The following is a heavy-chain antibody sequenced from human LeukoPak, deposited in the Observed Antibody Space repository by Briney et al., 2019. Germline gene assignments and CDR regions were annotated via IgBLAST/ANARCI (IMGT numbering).Heavy chain of an antibody. V-gene: IGHV3-21*01. CDR2: ISSSSSFL. Sequence: GGSLRLSCAASGFTFSSYSMNWVRQAPGKGLEWVSSISSSSSFLYYADSVKGRFTISRDNAKNSLYLQMNSLRAEDTAVYYCARDRDGYNNPGYWGQGTLVTVSS. J-gene: IGHJ4*02. CDR3: ARDRDGYNNPGY. CDR1: GFTFSSYS. D-gene: IGHD5-24*01.